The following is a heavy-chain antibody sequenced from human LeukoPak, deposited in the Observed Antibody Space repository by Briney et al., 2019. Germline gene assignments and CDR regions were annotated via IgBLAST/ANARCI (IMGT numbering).Heavy chain of an antibody. V-gene: IGHV2-5*02. CDR2: IYWDDDK. Sequence: SGPTLVNPTQTLTLTCTFSGFSLTTSGVGVCWIRQPPGKALEWLALIYWDDDKRYSPSLKSRLTITKDTSKNQVVLTMANMDPVDPATYYCAHRPAYQTGGGAFDIWGQGAMVTVSS. D-gene: IGHD2-8*02. J-gene: IGHJ3*02. CDR1: GFSLTTSGVG. CDR3: AHRPAYQTGGGAFDI.